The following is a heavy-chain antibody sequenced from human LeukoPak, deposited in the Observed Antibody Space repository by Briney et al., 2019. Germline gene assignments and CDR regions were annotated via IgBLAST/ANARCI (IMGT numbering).Heavy chain of an antibody. V-gene: IGHV3-23*01. CDR1: GFTFTSYS. J-gene: IGHJ4*02. CDR2: ISGGGGST. D-gene: IGHD1-26*01. CDR3: AKGGKWDVTPFDY. Sequence: HPGGSLRLSCAAFGFTFTSYSMNWVRRAPGKGLEWVSTISGGGGSTYYADSVKGRFTISRDNSKNTLYLQVNSLRAEDTAVYYCAKGGKWDVTPFDYWGQGTLVTVSS.